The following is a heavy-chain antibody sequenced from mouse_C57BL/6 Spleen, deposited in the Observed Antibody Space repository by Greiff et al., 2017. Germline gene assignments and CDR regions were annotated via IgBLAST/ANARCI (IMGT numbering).Heavy chain of an antibody. D-gene: IGHD1-1*01. CDR1: GYSFTGYF. CDR3: ARSVITTVVATGAMDY. V-gene: IGHV1-20*01. Sequence: VQLQQSGPELVKPGDSVKISCKASGYSFTGYFMNWVMQSHGKSLEWIGRINPYNGDTFYNQKFKGKATLTVDKSSSTAHMELRSLTAEDAAVYYCARSVITTVVATGAMDYWGQGTSVTVSS. J-gene: IGHJ4*01. CDR2: INPYNGDT.